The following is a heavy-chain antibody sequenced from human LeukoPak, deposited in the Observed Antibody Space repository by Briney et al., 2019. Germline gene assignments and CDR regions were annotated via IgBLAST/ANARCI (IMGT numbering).Heavy chain of an antibody. V-gene: IGHV3-15*01. CDR1: GFTFSDRW. D-gene: IGHD3-22*01. J-gene: IGHJ4*02. Sequence: GGSLRLSCAASGFTFSDRWMSWVRQAPGKGLEWVGRIKSKTDGGTTDFAAPVKGRFTISRDDSKNTLYLQMNSLRAEDTAVYYCARGYYQGPFDYWGRGTLVTVSS. CDR2: IKSKTDGGTT. CDR3: ARGYYQGPFDY.